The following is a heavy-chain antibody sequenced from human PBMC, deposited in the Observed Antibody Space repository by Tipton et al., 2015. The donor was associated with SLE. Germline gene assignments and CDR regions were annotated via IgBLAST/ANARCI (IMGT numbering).Heavy chain of an antibody. J-gene: IGHJ5*02. V-gene: IGHV4-59*11. D-gene: IGHD6-13*01. CDR2: MYHSGST. Sequence: TLSLTCTVSRGSINSHYWSWIRQPPGKGLEWIGYMYHSGSTKYNPSLKSRVTISLDTSKNQVSLKLTSVTAADTAVYYCARGWYSRNWEWWFDPWGQGTLVTVSS. CDR1: RGSINSHY. CDR3: ARGWYSRNWEWWFDP.